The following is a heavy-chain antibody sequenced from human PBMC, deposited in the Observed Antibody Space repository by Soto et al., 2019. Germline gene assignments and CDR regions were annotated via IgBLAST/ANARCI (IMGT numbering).Heavy chain of an antibody. J-gene: IGHJ4*02. CDR3: AREADIVGATSPRYFDY. V-gene: IGHV1-69*12. CDR1: GGTFSSYA. CDR2: IIPIFGTA. D-gene: IGHD1-26*01. Sequence: QVQLVQSGAEVKKPGSSVKVSCKASGGTFSSYAISWVRQAPGQGLEWMGGIIPIFGTANYAQKFQGRVTITADESTSTAYMELSSLRSEDTAVYYCAREADIVGATSPRYFDYWGQGTLVTVSS.